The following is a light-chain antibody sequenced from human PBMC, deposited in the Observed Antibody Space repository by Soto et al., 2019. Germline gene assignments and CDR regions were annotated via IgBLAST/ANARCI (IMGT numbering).Light chain of an antibody. CDR3: SSYTSSSTLYV. J-gene: IGLJ1*01. Sequence: QSVLTQPASVSGSPGQSITVSCTGTSSDIGGHKNVSWYQQHPGKVPKLIIYEVSNRPSGVSNRFSGSKSGNTASLTISGLQAEDEADYYCSSYTSSSTLYVFGTGTKLTVL. V-gene: IGLV2-14*01. CDR1: SSDIGGHKN. CDR2: EVS.